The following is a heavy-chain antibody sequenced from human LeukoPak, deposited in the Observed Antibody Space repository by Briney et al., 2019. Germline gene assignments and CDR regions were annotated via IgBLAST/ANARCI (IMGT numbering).Heavy chain of an antibody. D-gene: IGHD5-18*01. V-gene: IGHV4-34*01. CDR1: GGSFSGYY. CDR3: ARTLRGYSYGGAFDY. Sequence: SETLSLTCAVYGGSFSGYYWSWIRQPPGKGLEWIGEINHSGSTNYNPSLKSRVTISVDTSKNQFSLKLSSVTAADTAVYYCARTLRGYSYGGAFDYWGQETLVTVSS. J-gene: IGHJ4*02. CDR2: INHSGST.